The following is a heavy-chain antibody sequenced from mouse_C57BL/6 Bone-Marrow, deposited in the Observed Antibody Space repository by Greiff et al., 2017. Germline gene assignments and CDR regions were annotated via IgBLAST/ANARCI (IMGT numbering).Heavy chain of an antibody. Sequence: ESGPELVKPGASVKMSCKASGYTFTSYVMHWVKQKPGQGLEWIGYIYPYNDGTKYNEKFKGKATLTSDKSSSTAYMTLSSLTSDDSAVYYCARKIYYGNAMDYWDQGTSVTVSS. CDR2: IYPYNDGT. CDR3: ARKIYYGNAMDY. V-gene: IGHV1-14*01. CDR1: GYTFTSYV. D-gene: IGHD1-1*01. J-gene: IGHJ4*01.